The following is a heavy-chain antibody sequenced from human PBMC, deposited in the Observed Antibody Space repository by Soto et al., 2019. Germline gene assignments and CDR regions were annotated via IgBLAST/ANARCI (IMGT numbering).Heavy chain of an antibody. CDR3: AKGGRQWLVTSDFNY. V-gene: IGHV3-30*18. CDR2: VSHDGRNT. D-gene: IGHD6-19*01. CDR1: GFTFSDYA. Sequence: HPGGSLRLSCAASGFTFSDYAMHWVRQAPGKGLEWVAVVSHDGRNTHYADSVKGRFTISRDSSKNTVSLEMTSPRAEDTAVYYCAKGGRQWLVTSDFNYWGQGALVTVSS. J-gene: IGHJ4*02.